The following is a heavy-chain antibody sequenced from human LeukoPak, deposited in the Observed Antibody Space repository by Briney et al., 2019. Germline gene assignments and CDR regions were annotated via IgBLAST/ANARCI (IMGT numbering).Heavy chain of an antibody. J-gene: IGHJ4*02. D-gene: IGHD6-13*01. V-gene: IGHV3-53*01. CDR2: VYSGGST. Sequence: GGSLRLSSAASGFAAISIYMTWVRQAPGKGLEWGSVVYSGGSTEYADSVKGRFTISRDNSKNTLYLQMNSLRAEDTDVYYCARTSSAVNNKGLDSWGQGTLVTVSS. CDR3: ARTSSAVNNKGLDS. CDR1: GFAAISIY.